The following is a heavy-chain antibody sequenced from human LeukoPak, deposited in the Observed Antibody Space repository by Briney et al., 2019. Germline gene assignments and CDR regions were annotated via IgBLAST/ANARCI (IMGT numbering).Heavy chain of an antibody. CDR3: ARASTTVPNLLDH. Sequence: GGSLRLSCAVSGFTFSTYWMHWVRQAPGKGLVWVARTKGDGSSTIYADSVKGRFTISRDNSKNTLYLQTSSLRAEDTAVYYCARASTTVPNLLDHWGRGTLVTVSS. J-gene: IGHJ4*02. CDR2: TKGDGSST. D-gene: IGHD4-17*01. V-gene: IGHV3-74*01. CDR1: GFTFSTYW.